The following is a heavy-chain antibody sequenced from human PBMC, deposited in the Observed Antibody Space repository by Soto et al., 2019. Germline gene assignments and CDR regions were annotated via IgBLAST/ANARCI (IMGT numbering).Heavy chain of an antibody. CDR1: RYTFTSYG. V-gene: IGHV1-18*01. CDR3: ARPLRSYYYYYYGMDV. CDR2: ISAYNGNT. J-gene: IGHJ6*02. Sequence: GASVKVSCKASRYTFTSYGISWVRQAPGQGLEWMGWISAYNGNTNYAQKLQGRVTMTTDTSTSTAYMELRSLRSDDTAVYYCARPLRSYYYYYYGMDVWGQGTTVTVSS.